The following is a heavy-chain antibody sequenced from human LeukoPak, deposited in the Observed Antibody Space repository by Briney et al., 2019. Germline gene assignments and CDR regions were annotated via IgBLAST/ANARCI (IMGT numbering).Heavy chain of an antibody. V-gene: IGHV1-69*04. CDR3: ARDLNWGSFDAFDI. CDR2: IIPILGIA. Sequence: ASVKVSCKASGGTLSSYTISWVRQAPGQGLEWMGRIIPILGIANYAQKFQGRVTITADKSTSTAYMELSSLRSEDTAVYYCARDLNWGSFDAFDIWGQGTMVTVSS. J-gene: IGHJ3*02. D-gene: IGHD7-27*01. CDR1: GGTLSSYT.